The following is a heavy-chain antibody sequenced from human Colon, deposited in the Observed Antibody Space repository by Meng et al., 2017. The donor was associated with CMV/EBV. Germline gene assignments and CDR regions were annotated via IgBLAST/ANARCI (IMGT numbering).Heavy chain of an antibody. D-gene: IGHD3-16*01. CDR2: ISSSSSYI. CDR1: GFTFSSYS. J-gene: IGHJ4*02. V-gene: IGHV3-21*01. Sequence: GESLKISCAASGFTFSSYSMNWVRQAPGKGLEWVSSISSSSSYIYYAGSVKGRFTISRDNAKNSLYLQMNSLRAEDTAVYYCARVGGVAVWGQGTLVTVSS. CDR3: ARVGGVAV.